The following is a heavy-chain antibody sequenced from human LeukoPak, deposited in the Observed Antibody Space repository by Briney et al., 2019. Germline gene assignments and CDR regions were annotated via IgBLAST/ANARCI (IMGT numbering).Heavy chain of an antibody. CDR3: AKDRSSSWSLDY. CDR1: GFTFSSYG. J-gene: IGHJ4*02. CDR2: ISYDGSNK. D-gene: IGHD6-13*01. Sequence: GRSLRLSCAASGFTFSSYGMHWVRQAPGEGLEWVAVISYDGSNKYCADSVKGRFTISRDDSKNTLYLQMNSLRAEDTAVYYCAKDRSSSWSLDYWGQGTLVTVSS. V-gene: IGHV3-30*18.